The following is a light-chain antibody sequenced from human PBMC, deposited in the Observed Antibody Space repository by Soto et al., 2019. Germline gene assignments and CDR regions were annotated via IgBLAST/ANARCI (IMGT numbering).Light chain of an antibody. V-gene: IGKV1-27*01. CDR1: QDISSY. CDR2: AAS. CDR3: QRYRSAST. Sequence: DIQMTQSPSSLSASVGDSVTITCRASQDISSYLARYQQRPGKVPQLLIYAASTLQSGVPSRFSGSGSGTDFTLTISGLQLEDAAIYYCQRYRSASTFGQGTRLEI. J-gene: IGKJ5*01.